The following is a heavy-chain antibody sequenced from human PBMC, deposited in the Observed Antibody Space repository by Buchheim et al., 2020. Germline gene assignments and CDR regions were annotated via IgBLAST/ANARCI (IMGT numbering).Heavy chain of an antibody. CDR2: ISDDGSNK. Sequence: QVQLVESGGGVVQPGRSLRLSCAASGFTFSSYGMHWVRQAPGKGLEWVAVISDDGSNKYYADSVKGRFTVSRDNSKNTLYLQMNSLRAEDTAAFYCAKDYYDSSGYYAFDYWGQGTL. V-gene: IGHV3-30*18. D-gene: IGHD3-22*01. CDR1: GFTFSSYG. J-gene: IGHJ4*02. CDR3: AKDYYDSSGYYAFDY.